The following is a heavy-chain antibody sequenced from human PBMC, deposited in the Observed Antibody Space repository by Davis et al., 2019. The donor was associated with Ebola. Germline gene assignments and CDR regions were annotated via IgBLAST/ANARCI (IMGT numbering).Heavy chain of an antibody. CDR2: IYYSGST. CDR1: GGSISSYY. CDR3: ARRDGSSGWYNYYGMDV. Sequence: SEILSLTCTVSGGSISSYYWSWIRQPPGKGLEWIGYIYYSGSTNYNPSLKSRVTISVDTSKNQFSLKLSSVTAADTAVYYCARRDGSSGWYNYYGMDVWGQGTTVTVSS. D-gene: IGHD6-19*01. V-gene: IGHV4-59*01. J-gene: IGHJ6*02.